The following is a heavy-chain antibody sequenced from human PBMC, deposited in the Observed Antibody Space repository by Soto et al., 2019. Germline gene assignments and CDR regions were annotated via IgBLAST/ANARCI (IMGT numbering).Heavy chain of an antibody. CDR3: ARELGIAAAGTADY. V-gene: IGHV3-7*01. D-gene: IGHD6-13*01. Sequence: GGSLRLSCAASGFTFSSYWMSWVRQAPGKGLEWVANIKQDGSEKYCVDSVKGRFTISRDNAKNSLYLQMNSLRAEDTAVYYSARELGIAAAGTADYWGQGTLVTVSS. CDR1: GFTFSSYW. CDR2: IKQDGSEK. J-gene: IGHJ4*02.